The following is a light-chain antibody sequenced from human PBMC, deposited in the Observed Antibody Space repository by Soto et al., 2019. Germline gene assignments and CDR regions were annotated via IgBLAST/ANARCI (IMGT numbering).Light chain of an antibody. J-gene: IGKJ1*01. V-gene: IGKV3-20*01. CDR3: QQYGSSGT. Sequence: EIVLTQSPATLSLSPGERATLSCRASQSISSSYLAWYQQKPGLAPRLLIYGASNRATFIPDRFSGSGSGTNFTLTISRLEPEDFAVYYCQQYGSSGTFGQGTKVDIK. CDR1: QSISSSY. CDR2: GAS.